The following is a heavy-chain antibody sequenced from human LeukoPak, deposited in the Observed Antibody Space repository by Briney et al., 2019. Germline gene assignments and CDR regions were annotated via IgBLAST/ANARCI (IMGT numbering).Heavy chain of an antibody. CDR3: ARRPAAVAAKGAFDI. V-gene: IGHV4-4*02. CDR2: IYHSGST. Sequence: SETLSLTCAVSGGSISSSNWWSWVRQPPGKGLEWIGEIYHSGSTNYNPSLKSRVTISVDKSKNQFSLKPSSVTAAGTAVYYCARRPAAVAAKGAFDIWGQGTMVTVSS. J-gene: IGHJ3*02. D-gene: IGHD6-19*01. CDR1: GGSISSSNW.